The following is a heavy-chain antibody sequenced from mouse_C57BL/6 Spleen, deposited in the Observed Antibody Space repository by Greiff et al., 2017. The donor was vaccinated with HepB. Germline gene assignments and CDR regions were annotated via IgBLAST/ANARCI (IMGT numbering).Heavy chain of an antibody. D-gene: IGHD2-2*01. CDR3: TRDGGYDVDARDY. V-gene: IGHV5-9-1*02. CDR2: ISSGGDYI. J-gene: IGHJ4*01. Sequence: EVKLMESGEGLVKPGGSLKLSCAASGFTFSSYAMSWVRQTPEKRLEWVAYISSGGDYIYYADTVKGRFTISRDNARNTLYLQMSSLKSEDTAMYYCTRDGGYDVDARDYWGQGTSVTVSS. CDR1: GFTFSSYA.